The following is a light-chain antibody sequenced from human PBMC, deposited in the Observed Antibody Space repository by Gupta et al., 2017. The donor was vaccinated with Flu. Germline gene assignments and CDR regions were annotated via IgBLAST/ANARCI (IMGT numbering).Light chain of an antibody. CDR1: AFPKQY. CDR3: QSADSSGTYQV. Sequence: SYALPQPPSVSVSPVQTARITCSGDAFPKQYAYWYQQKPGQAPVLVIYKDSERPSGIPERFSGSSSGTTVTLTISGVQAEDEADYYCQSADSSGTYQVFGGGTKLTVL. CDR2: KDS. J-gene: IGLJ2*01. V-gene: IGLV3-25*02.